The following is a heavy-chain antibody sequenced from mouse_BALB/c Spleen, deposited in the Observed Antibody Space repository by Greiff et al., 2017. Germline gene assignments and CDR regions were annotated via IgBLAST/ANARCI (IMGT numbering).Heavy chain of an antibody. J-gene: IGHJ4*01. CDR2: ISSGSSTI. CDR1: GFTFSSFG. CDR3: AREGGNYFYAMDY. Sequence: EVKLMESGGGLVQPGGSRNLSCAASGFTFSSFGMHWVRQAPEKGLEWVAYISSGSSTIYYADTVKGRFTISRDNPKNTLFLQMTSLRSEDTAMYYCAREGGNYFYAMDYWGQGTSVTVSS. D-gene: IGHD2-1*01. V-gene: IGHV5-17*02.